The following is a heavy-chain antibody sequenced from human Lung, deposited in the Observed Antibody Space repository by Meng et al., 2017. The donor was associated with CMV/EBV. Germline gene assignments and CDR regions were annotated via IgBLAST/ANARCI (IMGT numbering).Heavy chain of an antibody. D-gene: IGHD2-2*02. CDR2: IIPILGIA. Sequence: SXXVFXXASAGTSSSNTTSWLRQAPRQGLEWLVRIIPILGIANYAQKFQGRVTITADKSTSTAYMELSSLRSEDTAVYYCASRYCNSTRCYSGVDYLGQGXLVTVSS. V-gene: IGHV1-69*02. CDR3: ASRYCNSTRCYSGVDY. CDR1: AGTSSSNT. J-gene: IGHJ4*02.